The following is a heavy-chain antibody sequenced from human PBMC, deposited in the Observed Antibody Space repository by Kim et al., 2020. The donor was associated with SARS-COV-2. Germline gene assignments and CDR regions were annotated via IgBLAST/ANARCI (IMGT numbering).Heavy chain of an antibody. CDR2: ST. CDR3: ARTSKHFDY. D-gene: IGHD2-2*01. V-gene: IGHV3-74*01. J-gene: IGHJ4*02. Sequence: STDSADSVKGRFTISRDNAKNTLYLQMNSLRAEDTAVYYCARTSKHFDYWGQGTLVTVSS.